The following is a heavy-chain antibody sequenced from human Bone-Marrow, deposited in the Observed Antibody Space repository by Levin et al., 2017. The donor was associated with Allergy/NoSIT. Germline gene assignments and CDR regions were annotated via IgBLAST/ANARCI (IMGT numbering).Heavy chain of an antibody. V-gene: IGHV1-69*01. CDR2: TIPIFGSP. CDR3: ATAARNIYCSGSSCYSDY. J-gene: IGHJ4*02. D-gene: IGHD2-15*01. Sequence: KISCKASGGTFIKFSIIWVRQAPGQGPEWMGGTIPIFGSPHYAQRFQGRVTITADEGTNTVYMDLRNLTSEDTAVYYCATAARNIYCSGSSCYSDYWGQGTLVTVSS. CDR1: GGTFIKFS.